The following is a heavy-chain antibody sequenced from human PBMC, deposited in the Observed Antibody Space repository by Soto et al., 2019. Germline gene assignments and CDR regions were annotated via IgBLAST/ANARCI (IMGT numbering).Heavy chain of an antibody. D-gene: IGHD2-21*02. CDR1: GFTFDDYA. CDR2: VSWNSGSL. J-gene: IGHJ6*03. Sequence: GGSLRLSCAASGFTFDDYAIHWVRQAPGKGLEWVSGVSWNSGSLGYADSVRGRFTISRDNAKNSLYLQMNSLRAEDTALYYCAKTAKPGEDYYYYMDVWGKGTTVTVSS. CDR3: AKTAKPGEDYYYYMDV. V-gene: IGHV3-9*01.